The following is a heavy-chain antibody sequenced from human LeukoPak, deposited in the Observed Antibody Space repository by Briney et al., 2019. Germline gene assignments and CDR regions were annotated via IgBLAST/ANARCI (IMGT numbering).Heavy chain of an antibody. D-gene: IGHD5-12*01. J-gene: IGHJ4*02. V-gene: IGHV3-30*18. CDR3: VKAAGSYSGALDY. CDR2: ISYDGSNK. CDR1: GFTFSSYG. Sequence: GGSLRLSCAASGFTFSSYGMHWVRQAPGKGLEWVAVISYDGSNKYYADSVKGRFTISRDNSKSTLYLQMNSLRAEDTAVYYCVKAAGSYSGALDYWGQGTLVTVSS.